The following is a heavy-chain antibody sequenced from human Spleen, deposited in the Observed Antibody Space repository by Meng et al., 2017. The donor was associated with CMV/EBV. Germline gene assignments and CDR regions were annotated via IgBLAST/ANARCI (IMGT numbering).Heavy chain of an antibody. CDR2: ISAYNGDA. CDR3: AKDVQQRGGWFDP. Sequence: ASVKVSCKASGYTFTNYGISWVRQAPGQGLEWMGWISAYNGDAISAQKFQGRVTMTTDTSTSTAYMELRSLRSDDTAVYNCAKDVQQRGGWFDPWGQGTLVTVSS. V-gene: IGHV1-18*01. D-gene: IGHD6-13*01. CDR1: GYTFTNYG. J-gene: IGHJ5*02.